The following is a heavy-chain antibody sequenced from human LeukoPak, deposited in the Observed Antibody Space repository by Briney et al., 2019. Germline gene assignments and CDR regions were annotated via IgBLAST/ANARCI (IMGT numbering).Heavy chain of an antibody. D-gene: IGHD3-10*01. CDR1: GGTFSSYA. Sequence: VASVKVSCKASGGTFSSYAISWVRQAPGQGLEWMGRIIPIFGTANYAQKFQGRVTITTDESTSTACMELSSLRSEDTAVYYCARDFYGSGIPAEYYFDYWGQGTLVTVSS. CDR2: IIPIFGTA. J-gene: IGHJ4*02. V-gene: IGHV1-69*05. CDR3: ARDFYGSGIPAEYYFDY.